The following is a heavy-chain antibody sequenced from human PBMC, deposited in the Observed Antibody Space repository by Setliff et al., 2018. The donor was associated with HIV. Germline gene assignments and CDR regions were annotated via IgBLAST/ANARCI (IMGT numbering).Heavy chain of an antibody. CDR3: AMFRSSSG. V-gene: IGHV3-74*01. CDR2: INNDTTTT. J-gene: IGHJ4*02. CDR1: GFTFSRYW. Sequence: GGSLRLSCAASGFTFSRYWMHWVRQAPGQGLVWVSGINNDTTTTTYADSVKGRFSISRDNAKNTLYLQMNGLRGEDTAVYYCAMFRSSSGWGQGTQVTVSS. D-gene: IGHD6-6*01.